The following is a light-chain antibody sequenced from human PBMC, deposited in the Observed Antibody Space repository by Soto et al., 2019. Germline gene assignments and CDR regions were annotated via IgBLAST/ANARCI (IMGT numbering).Light chain of an antibody. J-gene: IGLJ2*01. CDR2: EGT. CDR3: CSYISHVV. Sequence: QSALTQPASVSGSPGQSITISCTGTNSDIGSYNLVSWYQQHPGQAPKLIIYEGTKRPSGVSDRFSGSKSGNTASLTISGLQAEDEAIYYCCSYISHVVFGGGTKLTVL. V-gene: IGLV2-23*01. CDR1: NSDIGSYNL.